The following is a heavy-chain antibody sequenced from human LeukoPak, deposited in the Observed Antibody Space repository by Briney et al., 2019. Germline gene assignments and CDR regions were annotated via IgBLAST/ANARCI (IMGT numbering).Heavy chain of an antibody. CDR2: IYTSGST. V-gene: IGHV4-4*07. CDR1: GGSISSYY. Sequence: PSETLSLTCTVSGGSISSYYWSWIRQPAGKGLEWIGRIYTSGSTNYNPSLKSRVTMSVDTSKNQFSLKLSSVTAADTAVYYCARESNSTSSNWFDPWGQGTLVTVSS. J-gene: IGHJ5*02. CDR3: ARESNSTSSNWFDP. D-gene: IGHD2-2*01.